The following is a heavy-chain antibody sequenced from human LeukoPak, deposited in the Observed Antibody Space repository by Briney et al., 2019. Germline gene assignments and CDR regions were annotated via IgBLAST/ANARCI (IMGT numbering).Heavy chain of an antibody. CDR1: GFTFSSYR. Sequence: GGSLRLSCAASGFTFSSYRMHWVRQAPGEGRLWGSRINRDGRGTTFADSVKGGFTISRDNAKNTLYLQMNSLRAEDTAVYYCARISYESRGYYDYWGQGTLVTVSS. CDR2: INRDGRGT. D-gene: IGHD3-22*01. J-gene: IGHJ4*02. V-gene: IGHV3-74*01. CDR3: ARISYESRGYYDY.